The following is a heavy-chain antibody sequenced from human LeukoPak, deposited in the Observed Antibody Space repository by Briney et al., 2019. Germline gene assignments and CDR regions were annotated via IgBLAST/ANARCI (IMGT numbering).Heavy chain of an antibody. CDR2: IYYSGST. V-gene: IGHV4-59*01. Sequence: SETLSLTCTVSGGSISSYYWSWIRQPPGKGLEWIGYIYYSGSTNHNPSLKSRVTISVDTSKNQFSLKLSSVTAADTAVYYCAREMYVDTAGAFDIWGQGTMVTVSS. CDR1: GGSISSYY. J-gene: IGHJ3*02. D-gene: IGHD5-18*01. CDR3: AREMYVDTAGAFDI.